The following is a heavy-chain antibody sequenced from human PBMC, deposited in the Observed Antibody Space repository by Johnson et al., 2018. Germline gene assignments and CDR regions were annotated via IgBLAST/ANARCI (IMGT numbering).Heavy chain of an antibody. CDR3: ARETYYYDSSGYYIGCDAFDI. CDR1: GGTFNSYA. V-gene: IGHV1-69*12. Sequence: QVQLVQSGADVKKXGSSVKVSCKASGGTFNSYAISWVRQAPGQGLEWMGGIIPIFGTPNYAQRFQGRVTITADESTSTAYMELSSLRSEDTAVYYWARETYYYDSSGYYIGCDAFDIWGQGTMVTVSS. D-gene: IGHD3-22*01. CDR2: IIPIFGTP. J-gene: IGHJ3*02.